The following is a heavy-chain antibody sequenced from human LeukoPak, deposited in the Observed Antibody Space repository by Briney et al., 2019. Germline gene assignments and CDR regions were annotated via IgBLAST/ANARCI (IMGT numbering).Heavy chain of an antibody. V-gene: IGHV3-53*01. Sequence: GGSLRLSCAASGFTVITDDMTWVRQAPGKGLEWVSVLYSDGNTKYADSVQGRFTISRDNSKNTLYLEMNSLSPDDTAIYYCARGVEPLAANTLAYWGQGTLVTVSS. J-gene: IGHJ4*02. D-gene: IGHD1-14*01. CDR3: ARGVEPLAANTLAY. CDR2: LYSDGNT. CDR1: GFTVITDD.